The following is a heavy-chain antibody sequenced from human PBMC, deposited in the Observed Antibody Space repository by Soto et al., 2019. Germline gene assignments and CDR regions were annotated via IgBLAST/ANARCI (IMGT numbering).Heavy chain of an antibody. CDR2: LSSSTRTI. V-gene: IGHV3-48*01. J-gene: IGHJ4*02. Sequence: EVQLVESGGGLVQPGGSLRLSCAASGFTFSSHSMNWVRRAPGKGLEWVSYLSSSTRTIYYADSVKGRFTVSRDNAKNSLYLQMNSLRAEDTAVYYCARDDEMGYFDYWGQGTLVTVSS. D-gene: IGHD3-16*01. CDR1: GFTFSSHS. CDR3: ARDDEMGYFDY.